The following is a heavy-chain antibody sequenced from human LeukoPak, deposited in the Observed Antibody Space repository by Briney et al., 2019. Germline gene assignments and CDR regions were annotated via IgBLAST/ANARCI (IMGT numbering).Heavy chain of an antibody. Sequence: SETLSLTCTVSGDSISSYYWSWIRQPAGKGLGWIGRIHPSGSTNYNPSLKSRVTLSVDTSKNEFSLKLSSVTAADTAVYYCARASITYYYYYYMGVWGKGTTVTVSS. V-gene: IGHV4-4*07. CDR1: GDSISSYY. J-gene: IGHJ6*03. D-gene: IGHD1-14*01. CDR2: IHPSGST. CDR3: ARASITYYYYYYMGV.